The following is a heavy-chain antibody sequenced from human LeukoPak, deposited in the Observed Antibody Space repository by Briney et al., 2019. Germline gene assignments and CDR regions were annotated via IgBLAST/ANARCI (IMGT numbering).Heavy chain of an antibody. CDR3: ARHFRGSSDY. J-gene: IGHJ4*02. V-gene: IGHV4-59*08. CDR1: GASINSHY. CDR2: IYHSEST. Sequence: PSETLSLTCTVSGASINSHYWSWIRQPPGKGLEWIGYIYHSESTNYNPSLKSRVTISVDTSKNQFSLKLNSVTAADTAVYYCARHFRGSSDYWGPGTLVTVSS.